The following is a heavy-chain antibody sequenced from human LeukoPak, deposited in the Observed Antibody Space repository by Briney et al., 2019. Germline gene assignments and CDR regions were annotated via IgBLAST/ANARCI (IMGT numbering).Heavy chain of an antibody. CDR1: GGSISSYY. V-gene: IGHV4-59*01. J-gene: IGHJ4*02. CDR2: IYYSGST. D-gene: IGHD3-10*01. Sequence: KTSETLSLTCTVSGGSISSYYWSWIRQPPGKGLEWIGYIYYSGSTNYNPSLKSRVTISVDTSKNQFSLKLSSVTAADTAVYYCARCRMVRGGFFDYWGQGTLVTVSS. CDR3: ARCRMVRGGFFDY.